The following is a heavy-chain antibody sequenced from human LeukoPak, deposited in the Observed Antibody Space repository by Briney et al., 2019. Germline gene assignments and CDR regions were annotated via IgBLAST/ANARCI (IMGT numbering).Heavy chain of an antibody. D-gene: IGHD2-8*01. CDR2: ISYDGNPK. J-gene: IGHJ6*02. V-gene: IGHV3-30-3*01. CDR1: GFTFSLYA. Sequence: GGSLRLSCAASGFTFSLYAMHWVRQAPGKGLQWVAVISYDGNPKYYADSVRGRITISRDNSKNTVDLQMSSLRTEDTAVYYCARDMGGDNVLMEKAIFDYGMDVRGQGTTVTVSS. CDR3: ARDMGGDNVLMEKAIFDYGMDV.